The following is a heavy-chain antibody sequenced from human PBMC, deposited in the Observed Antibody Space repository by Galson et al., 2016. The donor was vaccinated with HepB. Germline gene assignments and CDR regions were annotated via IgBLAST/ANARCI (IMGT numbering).Heavy chain of an antibody. V-gene: IGHV3-11*01. CDR2: FSTSGDNI. CDR1: GFTFRDYY. Sequence: SLRLSCAASGFTFRDYYMTWIRQAPGKRLEWLSLFSTSGDNIYYAESVKGRFTISRDNAQNSLYLQMNSRRVDDTAVYYCARDLVGRGVYWGQVLLVTVPS. J-gene: IGHJ4*02. CDR3: ARDLVGRGVY. D-gene: IGHD2-8*02.